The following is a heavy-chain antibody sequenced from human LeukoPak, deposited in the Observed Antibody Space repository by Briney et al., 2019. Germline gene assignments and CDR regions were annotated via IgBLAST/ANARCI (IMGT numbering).Heavy chain of an antibody. CDR1: GGSFSDYY. CDR3: ARGRGLYSYGSYYFDY. CDR2: INHSGST. J-gene: IGHJ4*02. Sequence: SETLCLTCAVYGGSFSDYYWSRIRQPPGKGLEWIEEINHSGSTNYNPSLKSRVTISVDTSKNQFSLKLSSVTAADTAVYYCARGRGLYSYGSYYFDYWGQGTLVTVSS. V-gene: IGHV4-34*01. D-gene: IGHD5-18*01.